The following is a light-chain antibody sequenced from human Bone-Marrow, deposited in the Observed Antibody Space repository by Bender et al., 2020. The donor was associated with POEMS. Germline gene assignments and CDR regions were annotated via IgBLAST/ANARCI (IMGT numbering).Light chain of an antibody. Sequence: QSALTQPASVSGSPGQSITISCTATTSDVHGSKYVTWYQQHSGEAPKVLIFDVYNRPSGVSHRFSGSKSGSTASLAITGLQAEDEGDYYCQSYDNSLGGWVFGGGTKLTVL. CDR3: QSYDNSLGGWV. CDR2: DVY. J-gene: IGLJ3*02. V-gene: IGLV2-14*03. CDR1: TSDVHGSKY.